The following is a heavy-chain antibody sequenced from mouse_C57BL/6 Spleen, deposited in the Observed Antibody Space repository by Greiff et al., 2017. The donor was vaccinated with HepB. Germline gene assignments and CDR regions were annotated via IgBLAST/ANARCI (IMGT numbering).Heavy chain of an antibody. CDR3: ARSLVTTTGFAY. CDR1: GYTFTSYW. Sequence: VQLQQPGAELVKPGASVKLSCKASGYTFTSYWMHWVKQRPGQGLEWIGIIHPNSGSTNYNEKFKSKATLTVDKSSSTAYMQLSSLTSEDSEVYYCARSLVTTTGFAYWGQGTLVTVSA. V-gene: IGHV1-64*01. D-gene: IGHD2-2*01. CDR2: IHPNSGST. J-gene: IGHJ3*01.